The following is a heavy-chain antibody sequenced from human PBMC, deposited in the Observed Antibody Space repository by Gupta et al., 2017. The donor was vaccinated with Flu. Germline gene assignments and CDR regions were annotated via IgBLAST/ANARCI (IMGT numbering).Heavy chain of an antibody. Sequence: TFASYCIPRRRQATGQGREWMGRMNPHSNSTNYEQKFRGRVTITRDTSISTVYMDQSRLRSDDTAVYYCAREKHCSTASCYRWFDPWGQGTLVTVSS. CDR3: AREKHCSTASCYRWFDP. J-gene: IGHJ5*02. D-gene: IGHD2-2*02. V-gene: IGHV1-2*06. CDR1: TFASYC. CDR2: MNPHSNST.